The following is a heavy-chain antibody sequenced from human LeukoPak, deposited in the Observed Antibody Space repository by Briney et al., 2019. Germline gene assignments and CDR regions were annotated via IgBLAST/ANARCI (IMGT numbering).Heavy chain of an antibody. D-gene: IGHD3-10*01. CDR3: ARARRGSGNDYYMDV. CDR2: IRYDGTNK. Sequence: GGSLRLSCAASGFTFSSYGMHWVRQAPGKGLEWVAFIRYDGTNKYYADSVKGRFTISRDNAKNSLYLQMNSLRAEDTAVYYCARARRGSGNDYYMDVWGKGTTVTISS. J-gene: IGHJ6*03. CDR1: GFTFSSYG. V-gene: IGHV3-30*02.